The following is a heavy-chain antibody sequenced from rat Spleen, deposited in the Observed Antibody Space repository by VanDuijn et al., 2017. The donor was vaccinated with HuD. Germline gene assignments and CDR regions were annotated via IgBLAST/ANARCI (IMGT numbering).Heavy chain of an antibody. CDR3: AREGYDGTSSGFDY. D-gene: IGHD1-12*02. J-gene: IGHJ2*01. Sequence: EVQLVESGGGLVQPGRSLKLSCAASGFTFSDYGVAWVRQAPTTGLEWIASISTGGGNTYYRDSVKGRFTISRDNAKNTQYLQMDSLRSEDTATYYCAREGYDGTSSGFDYWGQGVMVTVSS. CDR1: GFTFSDYG. CDR2: ISTGGGNT. V-gene: IGHV5S13*01.